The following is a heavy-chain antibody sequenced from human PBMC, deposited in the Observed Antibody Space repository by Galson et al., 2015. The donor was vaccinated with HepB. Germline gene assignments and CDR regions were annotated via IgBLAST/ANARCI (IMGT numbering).Heavy chain of an antibody. V-gene: IGHV1-18*01. J-gene: IGHJ5*02. CDR3: ARDFRSYDRSNWFDP. D-gene: IGHD3-3*01. CDR2: ISAYNGNT. Sequence: SVKVSCKASGYTFTSYGISWVRQAPGQGLEWMGWISAYNGNTNYAQKLQGRVTMTTDTSTSTAYMELRSLRSDDTAVYYCARDFRSYDRSNWFDPWGQGTLVTVSS. CDR1: GYTFTSYG.